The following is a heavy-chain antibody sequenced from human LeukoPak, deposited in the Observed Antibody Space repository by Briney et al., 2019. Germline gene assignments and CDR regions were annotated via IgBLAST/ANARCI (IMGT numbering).Heavy chain of an antibody. J-gene: IGHJ6*02. D-gene: IGHD5-12*01. CDR1: GFTFSSYW. V-gene: IGHV3-7*01. CDR2: INHNGNVN. Sequence: GGSLRLSCAASGFTFSSYWMNWARQAPGKGLEWVASINHNGNVNYYVDSVKGRFTISRDNAKNSLYLQMNSLRAEDTAVYYCARDRVGYSGYDYYYYGMDVWGQGTTVTVSS. CDR3: ARDRVGYSGYDYYYYGMDV.